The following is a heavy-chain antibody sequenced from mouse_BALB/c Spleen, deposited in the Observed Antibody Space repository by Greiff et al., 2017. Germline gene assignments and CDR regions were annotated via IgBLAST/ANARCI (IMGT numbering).Heavy chain of an antibody. Sequence: EVKLVESGPSLVKPSQTLSLTCSVTGDSITSGYWNWIRKFPGNKLEYMGYISYSGSTYYNPSLKSRISITRDTSKNQYYLQLNSVTTEDTATYYCARFDGYYEAWFAYWGQGTLVTVSA. D-gene: IGHD2-3*01. J-gene: IGHJ3*01. CDR1: GDSITSGY. CDR2: ISYSGST. V-gene: IGHV3-8*02. CDR3: ARFDGYYEAWFAY.